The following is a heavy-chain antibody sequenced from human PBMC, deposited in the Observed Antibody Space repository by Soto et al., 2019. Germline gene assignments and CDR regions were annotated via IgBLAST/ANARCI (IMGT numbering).Heavy chain of an antibody. Sequence: EVQLVESGGGLVQPGGSLRLSCAASGFTVSSNYMSWVRQAPGKGLEWVSVIYSGGSTYYADSVKGRFTISRDNSKNTLYLQMNSLRAEDTAVYYCARFEAAAGTGAFDIWGQGTMVTVSS. CDR2: IYSGGST. CDR3: ARFEAAAGTGAFDI. CDR1: GFTVSSNY. V-gene: IGHV3-66*01. D-gene: IGHD6-13*01. J-gene: IGHJ3*02.